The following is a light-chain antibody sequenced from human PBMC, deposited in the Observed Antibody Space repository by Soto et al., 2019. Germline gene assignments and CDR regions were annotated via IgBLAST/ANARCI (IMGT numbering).Light chain of an antibody. V-gene: IGLV1-40*01. CDR1: SSNIGAGYD. CDR2: GTT. Sequence: QSVLTQTPSVSGAPGQRVTISCTGRSSNIGAGYDVHWYQHLPGTAPKLLIYGTTNRPSGVPDRFSGPKSGNSASLAITGLQAEDEADYYCHSYDSSLSASVFGAGTKVTVL. CDR3: HSYDSSLSASV. J-gene: IGLJ1*01.